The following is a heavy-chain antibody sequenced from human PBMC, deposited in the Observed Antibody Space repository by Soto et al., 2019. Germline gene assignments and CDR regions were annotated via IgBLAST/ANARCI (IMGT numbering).Heavy chain of an antibody. Sequence: QVQLVQSGAEVKKPGASVKVSCKASGYTFTSYDINWVRQATGQGLEWMGWMNPNSGNTGYAQKFQGRVTMTRNTSQSTADMELSRRGSEDTAVYDCASGAWELLRHHYYGRDVWGQGTPVTVSS. CDR2: MNPNSGNT. J-gene: IGHJ6*02. V-gene: IGHV1-8*01. CDR1: GYTFTSYD. D-gene: IGHD1-26*01. CDR3: ASGAWELLRHHYYGRDV.